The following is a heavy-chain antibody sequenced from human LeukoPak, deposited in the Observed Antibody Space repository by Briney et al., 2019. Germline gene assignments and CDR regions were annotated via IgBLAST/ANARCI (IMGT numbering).Heavy chain of an antibody. CDR3: ARDSITGTESNDY. J-gene: IGHJ4*02. CDR2: ISSSGSTI. D-gene: IGHD1-20*01. V-gene: IGHV3-11*01. CDR1: GFTFSDYY. Sequence: PGGSLRLSCAASGFTFSDYYMSWIRQAPGKGLEWVSYISSSGSTIYYADSVKGRFTISRDNAKNSLFLHMNSLRAEDTAVYYCARDSITGTESNDYWGQGTLVTVSS.